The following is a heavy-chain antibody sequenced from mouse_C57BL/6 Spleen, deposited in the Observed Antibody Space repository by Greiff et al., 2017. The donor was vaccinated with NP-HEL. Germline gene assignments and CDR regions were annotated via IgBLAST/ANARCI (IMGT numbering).Heavy chain of an antibody. D-gene: IGHD2-3*01. CDR2: IDPSDSYT. CDR3: ARGWLLRSYYFDY. CDR1: GYTFTSYW. V-gene: IGHV1-50*01. Sequence: VQLQQPGAELVKPGASVKLSCKASGYTFTSYWMQWVKQRPGQGLEWIGEIDPSDSYTNYNQKFKGKATLTVDTSSSTAYMQLSSLTSEDSAVYYCARGWLLRSYYFDYWGQGTTLTVSS. J-gene: IGHJ2*01.